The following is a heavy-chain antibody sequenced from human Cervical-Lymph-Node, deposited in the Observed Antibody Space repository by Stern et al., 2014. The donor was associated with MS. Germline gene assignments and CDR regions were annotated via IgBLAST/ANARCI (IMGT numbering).Heavy chain of an antibody. CDR2: INWNGGST. CDR1: GFTFEDYG. V-gene: IGHV3-20*01. CDR3: ARAFCTGGVCYSFPFYGMDV. D-gene: IGHD2-8*02. J-gene: IGHJ6*02. Sequence: EVQLVESGGGVVRPGRALRLSCAASGFTFEDYGMSWVRQGPGKGLEWVAAINWNGGSTVYAASVQGRFTISRDNAKNSLYLQMNSLRAEDTALYHCARAFCTGGVCYSFPFYGMDVWGQGTTVTVSS.